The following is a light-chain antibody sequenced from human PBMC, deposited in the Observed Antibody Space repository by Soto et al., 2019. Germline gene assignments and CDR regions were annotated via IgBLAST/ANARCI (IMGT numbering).Light chain of an antibody. CDR3: CSYAGSLGVL. Sequence: QSALTQPASVSGSPVQSITISCTGTSSDVGSYNLVSLFQQHPGKAPKLMIYEGTKLPSGVSHRFSGYKSGNTDSLTISRLQTEDEAHYYCCSYAGSLGVLFGGGTKLTVL. CDR1: SSDVGSYNL. CDR2: EGT. J-gene: IGLJ2*01. V-gene: IGLV2-23*01.